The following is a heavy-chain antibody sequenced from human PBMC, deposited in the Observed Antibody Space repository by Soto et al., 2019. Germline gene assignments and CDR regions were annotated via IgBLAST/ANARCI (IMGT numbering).Heavy chain of an antibody. D-gene: IGHD6-19*01. CDR3: ARDGSLRRGWYDPRGYYYYYGMDV. J-gene: IGHJ6*02. Sequence: QVQLVESGGGVVQPGRSLRLSCAASGFTFSSYGMHWVRQAPGKGLEWVAVIWYDGSNKYYADSVKGRFTISRDNSKNTLYLQMNSLRAEDTAVYYCARDGSLRRGWYDPRGYYYYYGMDVWGQGTTVTVSS. V-gene: IGHV3-33*01. CDR2: IWYDGSNK. CDR1: GFTFSSYG.